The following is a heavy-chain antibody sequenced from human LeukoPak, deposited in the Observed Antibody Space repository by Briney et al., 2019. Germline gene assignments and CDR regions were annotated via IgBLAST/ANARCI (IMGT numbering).Heavy chain of an antibody. CDR1: GGSISSGSYY. J-gene: IGHJ4*02. CDR2: IYTSGST. Sequence: SQTLSLTCTVSGGSISSGSYYWSWIRQPAGKGLEWIGRIYTSGSTNYNPSLKSRVTISVDTSKNQFSLKLSPVTAADTAVYYCARETTVITGTDYWGQGTLVTVSS. CDR3: ARETTVITGTDY. D-gene: IGHD4-23*01. V-gene: IGHV4-61*02.